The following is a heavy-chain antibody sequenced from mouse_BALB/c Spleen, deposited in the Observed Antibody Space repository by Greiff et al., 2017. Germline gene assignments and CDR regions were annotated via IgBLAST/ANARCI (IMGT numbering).Heavy chain of an antibody. V-gene: IGHV5-6-5*01. Sequence: DVKLVESGGGLVKPGGSLKLSCAASGFTFSSYAMSWVRQTPEKRLEWVASISSGGSTYYPDSVKGRFTISRDNARNILYLQMSSLRSEDTAMYYCARDGSFDYWGQGTTLTVSS. J-gene: IGHJ2*01. CDR1: GFTFSSYA. CDR3: ARDGSFDY. D-gene: IGHD2-2*01. CDR2: ISSGGST.